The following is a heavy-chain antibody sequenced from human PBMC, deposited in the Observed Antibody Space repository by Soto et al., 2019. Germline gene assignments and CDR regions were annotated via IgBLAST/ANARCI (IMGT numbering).Heavy chain of an antibody. Sequence: SETLSLTCTVSGGSISSSSYYWGWIRQPPGKGLEWIGSIYYSGSTYYNPSLKSRVTISVDTSKNQFSLKLSSVTAADTAVYYCARLKSGVYYFDYWGQGTLVTVSS. J-gene: IGHJ4*02. D-gene: IGHD3-10*01. V-gene: IGHV4-39*01. CDR3: ARLKSGVYYFDY. CDR2: IYYSGST. CDR1: GGSISSSSYY.